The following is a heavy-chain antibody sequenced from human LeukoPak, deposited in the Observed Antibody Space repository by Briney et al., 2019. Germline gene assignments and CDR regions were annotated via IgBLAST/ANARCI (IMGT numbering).Heavy chain of an antibody. V-gene: IGHV3-48*02. CDR3: TTDRAYCGGDCYYTFHYYFDY. CDR2: ISSSSSTI. Sequence: GGSLRLSCAASGFTFSSYSMNWVRQAPGKGLEWVSYISSSSSTIYYADSVRGRFTISRDNAKNSLYLQMNSLRDEDTAVYYCTTDRAYCGGDCYYTFHYYFDYWGQGTLVTVSS. J-gene: IGHJ4*02. CDR1: GFTFSSYS. D-gene: IGHD2-21*02.